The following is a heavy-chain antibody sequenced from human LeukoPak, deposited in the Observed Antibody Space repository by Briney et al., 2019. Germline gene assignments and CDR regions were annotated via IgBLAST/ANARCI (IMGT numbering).Heavy chain of an antibody. Sequence: GGSLRLSCAASGFTFSSYGMHWVRQAPGKGLEWVAFIRYDGSNKYYADSVKGRFTISRDNSKNTLYLQMNSLRAEDTAVYYCARENTALNWYFDLWGRGTLVTVSS. CDR1: GFTFSSYG. J-gene: IGHJ2*01. CDR2: IRYDGSNK. D-gene: IGHD5-18*01. CDR3: ARENTALNWYFDL. V-gene: IGHV3-30*02.